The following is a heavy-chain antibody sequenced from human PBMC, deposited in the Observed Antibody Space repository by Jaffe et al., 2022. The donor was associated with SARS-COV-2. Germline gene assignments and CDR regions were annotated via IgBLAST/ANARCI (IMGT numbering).Heavy chain of an antibody. D-gene: IGHD1-7*01. Sequence: EVQLLESGGGLVQPGGSLRLSCAASGFTFSNYAMSWVRQAPGKGLEWVSVITFSGGDTYYADSVKGRFTISRDNSKNMLYLQMNSLRAEDTAVYYCANNWNCDFWGQGTLVTVSS. CDR1: GFTFSNYA. CDR3: ANNWNCDF. CDR2: ITFSGGDT. J-gene: IGHJ4*02. V-gene: IGHV3-23*01.